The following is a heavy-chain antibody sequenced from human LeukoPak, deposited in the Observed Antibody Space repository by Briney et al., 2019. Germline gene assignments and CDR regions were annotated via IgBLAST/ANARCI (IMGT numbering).Heavy chain of an antibody. CDR3: ARSGLWFGELLDY. D-gene: IGHD3-10*01. Sequence: GGSLRLSCAASGFTVSSNYMSWVRQAPGKGLEWVSVIYSGGSTYYADSVKGRFTISRDNSKNTLYLKMNCLRDEDTAVYYCARSGLWFGELLDYWGQGNLVTVSS. CDR2: IYSGGST. CDR1: GFTVSSNY. V-gene: IGHV3-53*01. J-gene: IGHJ4*02.